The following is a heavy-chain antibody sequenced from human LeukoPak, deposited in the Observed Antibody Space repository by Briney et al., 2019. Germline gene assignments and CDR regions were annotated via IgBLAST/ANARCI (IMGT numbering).Heavy chain of an antibody. CDR3: ARASYDSWFDP. D-gene: IGHD3-22*01. V-gene: IGHV4-59*12. J-gene: IGHJ5*02. CDR2: IYYSGST. CDR1: GGSISSYY. Sequence: SETLSLTCTVSGGSISSYYWSWIRQPPGKGLEWIGYIYYSGSTNYNPSLKSRVTMSVDTSKNQFSLKLSSVTAADTAVYYCARASYDSWFDPWGQGTLVTVSS.